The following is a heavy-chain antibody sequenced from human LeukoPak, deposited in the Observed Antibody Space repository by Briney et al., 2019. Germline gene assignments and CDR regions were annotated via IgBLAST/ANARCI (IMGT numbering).Heavy chain of an antibody. CDR3: ARDRMGDCATTSCYLAY. CDR1: GHTFTGYY. J-gene: IGHJ4*02. D-gene: IGHD2-2*01. V-gene: IGHV1-2*02. Sequence: ASVKVSCKASGHTFTGYYMHWVRQAPGQGLEWMGWINPNSGGTNYAQKFQGRVTMTRDTSINTVYMDLSSLRSDDTAVYYCARDRMGDCATTSCYLAYWGQGTQVTVSS. CDR2: INPNSGGT.